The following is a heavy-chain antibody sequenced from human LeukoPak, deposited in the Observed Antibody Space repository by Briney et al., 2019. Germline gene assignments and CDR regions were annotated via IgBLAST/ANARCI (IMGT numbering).Heavy chain of an antibody. CDR3: ARENTIFGVVINY. CDR2: IKQDGSEQ. J-gene: IGHJ4*02. Sequence: GGSLRLSCAASGFTFSSYWMSWVRQAPGKGLEWVANIKQDGSEQYYVDSVKGRFTISRDNAKNSLYLQMNSLRAEDTAVYYCARENTIFGVVINYWGQGTLVTVSS. CDR1: GFTFSSYW. D-gene: IGHD3-3*01. V-gene: IGHV3-7*01.